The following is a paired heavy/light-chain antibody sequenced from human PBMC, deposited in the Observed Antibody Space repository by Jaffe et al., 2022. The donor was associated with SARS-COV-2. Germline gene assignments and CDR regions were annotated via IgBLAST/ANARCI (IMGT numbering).Light chain of an antibody. CDR3: QQYYSTPLT. V-gene: IGKV4-1*01. CDR1: QSVLYSSNNKNY. CDR2: WAS. Sequence: DIVMTQSPDSLAVSLGEGATINCKSSQSVLYSSNNKNYLAWYQQKPGQPPKLLIYWASTRESGVPDRFSGSGSGTDFTLTISSLQAEDVAVYYCQQYYSTPLTFGGGTKVEIK. J-gene: IGKJ4*01.
Heavy chain of an antibody. D-gene: IGHD6-13*01. CDR3: ARGLPIAAAPYFDF. CDR1: GFTVSSNY. J-gene: IGHJ4*02. CDR2: IYSGGTT. Sequence: EVQLVESGGGLVQPGGSLRLSCAASGFTVSSNYMSWVRQAPGKGLEWVSVIYSGGTTSYADSVKGRFTISRDTSKNTLYLQMNSLRVEDTAVYYCARGLPIAAAPYFDFWGQGTLVTVSS. V-gene: IGHV3-66*02.